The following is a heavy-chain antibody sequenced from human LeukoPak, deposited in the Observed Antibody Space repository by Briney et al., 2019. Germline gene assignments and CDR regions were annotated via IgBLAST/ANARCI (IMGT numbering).Heavy chain of an antibody. CDR3: AKHPGRHFFLFHYMDV. V-gene: IGHV3-23*01. CDR1: QFTFSGFG. J-gene: IGHJ6*03. CDR2: LSGGGSAT. D-gene: IGHD2/OR15-2a*01. Sequence: GGSLRLSCEASQFTFSGFGMSWVRQAPGKGLEWVATLSGGGSATYYVDSVKGRFTTSRDNSKDTLYLQMDNRRGDDTDVSYFAKHPGRHFFLFHYMDVWGTGTSVIVSS.